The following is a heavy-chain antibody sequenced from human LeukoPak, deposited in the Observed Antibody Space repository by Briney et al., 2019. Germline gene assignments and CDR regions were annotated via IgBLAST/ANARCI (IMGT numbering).Heavy chain of an antibody. J-gene: IGHJ4*02. D-gene: IGHD3-3*01. CDR1: GYSFTSYW. V-gene: IGHV5-51*01. CDR3: ARIPSFDFWSGSLFYYFDY. CDR2: IYPGDSDV. Sequence: GESLKISCQAFGYSFTSYWIGWVRQMPGKGLECMRIIYPGDSDVRYSPSFQGQVTISADKSISTAYLQWSSLKASDTAMYYCARIPSFDFWSGSLFYYFDYWGQGTLVTVSS.